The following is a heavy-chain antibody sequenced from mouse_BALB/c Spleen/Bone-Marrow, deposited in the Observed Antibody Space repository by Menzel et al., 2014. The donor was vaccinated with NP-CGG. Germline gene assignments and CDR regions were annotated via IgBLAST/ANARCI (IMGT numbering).Heavy chain of an antibody. J-gene: IGHJ4*01. CDR1: GFTFSDYY. CDR2: ISDGGSYT. CDR3: AREMAMDY. V-gene: IGHV5-4*02. Sequence: EVQGVESGGGLVKPGGSLELSCAASGFTFSDYYMYWVRQTPEKRLEWVATISDGGSYTCYPDSVKGRFTISRDNAKNNLYLQMSSLKSEDTAMYYCAREMAMDYWGQGTSVTVSS.